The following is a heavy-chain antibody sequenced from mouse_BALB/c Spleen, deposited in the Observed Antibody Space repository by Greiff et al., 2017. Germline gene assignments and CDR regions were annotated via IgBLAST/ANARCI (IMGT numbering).Heavy chain of an antibody. J-gene: IGHJ4*01. CDR2: IWAGGST. Sequence: VQLQESGPGLVAPSQSLSITCTVSGFSLTSYGVHWVRQPPGKGLEWLGVIWAGGSTNYNSALMSRLSISKDNSKSQVFLKMNSLQTDDTAMYYCARDRYYGSSSYYYAMDYWGQGTSVTVSS. CDR1: GFSLTSYG. D-gene: IGHD1-1*01. V-gene: IGHV2-9*02. CDR3: ARDRYYGSSSYYYAMDY.